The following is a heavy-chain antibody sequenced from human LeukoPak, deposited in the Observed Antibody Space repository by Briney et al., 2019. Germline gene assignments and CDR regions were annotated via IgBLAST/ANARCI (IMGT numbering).Heavy chain of an antibody. Sequence: SETLSLTCAVSGSSVSSRYYWGWIRQPPGKGLEWIGSIFQSGTTYYHPTLQSRVTMSLDTSRNQFSLNLNSVTAADTAVYYCARVVAGNTIFDYWGQGILVTVSS. D-gene: IGHD6-19*01. CDR1: GSSVSSRYY. CDR3: ARVVAGNTIFDY. J-gene: IGHJ4*02. CDR2: IFQSGTT. V-gene: IGHV4-38-2*01.